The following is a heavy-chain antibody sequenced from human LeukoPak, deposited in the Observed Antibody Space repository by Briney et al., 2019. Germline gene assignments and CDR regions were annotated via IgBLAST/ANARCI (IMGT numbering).Heavy chain of an antibody. CDR2: INPNSGAT. CDR1: GYTFTANY. V-gene: IGHV1-2*02. CDR3: ARAHLIAAAGYNWFDP. J-gene: IGHJ5*02. Sequence: ASVKVSCKASGYTFTANYMHWVREAPGQGLEWMGWINPNSGATNYAQKFQGRVTMTRDTSISTAYMELSRLRSDDTAVYYCARAHLIAAAGYNWFDPWGQGTLVTVSS. D-gene: IGHD6-13*01.